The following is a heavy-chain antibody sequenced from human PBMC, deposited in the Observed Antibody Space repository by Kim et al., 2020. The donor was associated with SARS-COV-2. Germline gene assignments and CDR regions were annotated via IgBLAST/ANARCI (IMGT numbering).Heavy chain of an antibody. J-gene: IGHJ5*02. D-gene: IGHD2-15*01. V-gene: IGHV3-9*01. Sequence: ADSVNGRFTIASDNAKNSLYLQMNSLRAEDTALYYCAKGGVVVAAPFDPWGQGTLVTVSS. CDR3: AKGGVVVAAPFDP.